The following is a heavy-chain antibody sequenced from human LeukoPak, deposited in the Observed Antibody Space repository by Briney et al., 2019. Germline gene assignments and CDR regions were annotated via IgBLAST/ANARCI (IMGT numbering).Heavy chain of an antibody. J-gene: IGHJ4*02. Sequence: GGSLRLSCAAYGFTFSSYSMNWVRQAPGKGLEWVSSISSSSSYIYYADSVKGRFTISRDNAKNSLYLQMNSLRAEDTAVYYCARDSQRDIVVVPAAIYNYWGQGTLVTVSS. CDR3: ARDSQRDIVVVPAAIYNY. CDR1: GFTFSSYS. CDR2: ISSSSSYI. V-gene: IGHV3-21*01. D-gene: IGHD2-2*02.